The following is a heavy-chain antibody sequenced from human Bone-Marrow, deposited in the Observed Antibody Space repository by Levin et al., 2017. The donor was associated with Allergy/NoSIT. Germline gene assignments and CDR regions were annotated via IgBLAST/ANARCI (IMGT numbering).Heavy chain of an antibody. D-gene: IGHD1-1*01. V-gene: IGHV4-31*03. CDR1: GGSISSAGDH. J-gene: IGHJ4*02. CDR2: VSYRGST. Sequence: SETLSLTCTVSGGSISSAGDHWTWIRQYPGKGLEWIGYVSYRGSTYFNPSLKSRLAMSIDTSEQHFSLNLTSVSAADTAIYYCARLDGYSFDYWGQGALVTVSS. CDR3: ARLDGYSFDY.